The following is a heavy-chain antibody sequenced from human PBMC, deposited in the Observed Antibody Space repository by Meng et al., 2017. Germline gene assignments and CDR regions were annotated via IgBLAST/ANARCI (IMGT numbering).Heavy chain of an antibody. CDR1: GFTFSSYG. CDR2: IWYDGSNK. J-gene: IGHJ4*02. Sequence: VPVVDSGGGLVPPGRCLSPSCAASGFTFSSYGMHWVRQAPGKGLEWVAVIWYDGSNKYYADSVKGRFTISRDNSKNTLYLQMNSLRAEDTAVYYCARVVYSSGWSFDYWGQGTLVTVSS. V-gene: IGHV3-33*01. CDR3: ARVVYSSGWSFDY. D-gene: IGHD6-19*01.